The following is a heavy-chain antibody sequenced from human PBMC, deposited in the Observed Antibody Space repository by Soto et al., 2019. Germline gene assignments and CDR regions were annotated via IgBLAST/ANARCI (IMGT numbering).Heavy chain of an antibody. V-gene: IGHV3-15*01. Sequence: EVQLVESGGGLVKPGGSLRLSCAASGFTFSNAWMSWVRQAPGKGLEWVGRIKSKTDGGTTDYAAPVKGRFTISRDDSKNTLYPQMNSLKTEDTAVYFCATTRMKQVRGLLWGQGTLVTVSS. CDR1: GFTFSNAW. D-gene: IGHD3-10*01. CDR2: IKSKTDGGTT. CDR3: ATTRMKQVRGLL. J-gene: IGHJ4*02.